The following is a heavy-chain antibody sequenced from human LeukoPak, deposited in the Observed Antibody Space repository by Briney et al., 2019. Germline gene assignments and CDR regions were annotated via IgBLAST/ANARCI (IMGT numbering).Heavy chain of an antibody. J-gene: IGHJ4*02. CDR2: ICGSGGST. CDR1: GFTFSSYA. Sequence: GGSLRLSCAASGFTFSSYAMSWVRQAPGKGLEWVSAICGSGGSTYYADSVKGRFTISRDNSKNTLYLQMNSLRAEDTAVYYCAKDKVGATMGFDYWGQGTLVTVSS. CDR3: AKDKVGATMGFDY. D-gene: IGHD1-26*01. V-gene: IGHV3-23*01.